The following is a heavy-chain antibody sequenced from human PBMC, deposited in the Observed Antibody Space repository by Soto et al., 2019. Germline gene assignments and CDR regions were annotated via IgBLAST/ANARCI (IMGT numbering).Heavy chain of an antibody. CDR2: MNPNSGNT. V-gene: IGHV1-8*01. D-gene: IGHD3-9*01. J-gene: IGHJ6*02. CDR3: ARIDYDILTGPYGMDV. CDR1: GYTFTSYD. Sequence: ASVKVSCKASGYTFTSYDINWGRQATEQGLEWMGWMNPNSGNTGYAQKFQGRVTMTRNTSISTAYMELSSLRSEDTAVYYCARIDYDILTGPYGMDVWGQGTTVTVSS.